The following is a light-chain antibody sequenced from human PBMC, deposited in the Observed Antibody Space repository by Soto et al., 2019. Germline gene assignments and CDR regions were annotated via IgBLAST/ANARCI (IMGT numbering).Light chain of an antibody. CDR3: LQRSSWPT. Sequence: EIVLTQSPATLSSSPGDTVTLSCRASQSVGSFLAWYQQKPDQAPRLLIYDASNRAVGIPARFSGSGSETDFTLTITGLEPEDFAVYFCLQRSSWPTFGPGTKVDIK. J-gene: IGKJ3*01. CDR2: DAS. V-gene: IGKV3-11*01. CDR1: QSVGSF.